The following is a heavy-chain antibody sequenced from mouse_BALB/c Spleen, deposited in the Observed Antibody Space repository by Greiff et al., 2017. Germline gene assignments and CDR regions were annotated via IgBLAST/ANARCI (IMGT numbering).Heavy chain of an antibody. D-gene: IGHD2-3*01. CDR1: GYTFTSYY. V-gene: IGHV1S81*02. Sequence: QVQLQQSGAELVKPGASVKLSCKASGYTFTSYYMYWVKQRPGQGLEWIGEINPSNGGTNFNEKFKSKATLTVDKSSSTAYMQLSSLTSEDSAVYYCTRAQWLLPFDYWGQGTTLTVSS. CDR2: INPSNGGT. J-gene: IGHJ2*01. CDR3: TRAQWLLPFDY.